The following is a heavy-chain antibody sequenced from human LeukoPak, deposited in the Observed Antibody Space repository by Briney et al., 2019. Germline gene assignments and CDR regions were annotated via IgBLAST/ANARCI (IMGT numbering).Heavy chain of an antibody. J-gene: IGHJ4*02. D-gene: IGHD6-19*01. CDR2: IYYSGNT. Sequence: PSETLSLTCTVSGGSISSTSYSWGWIRQPPGKGLEWIGTIYYSGNTYYSPSLKSRVTISVDTSKNQFSLKLSSVTAADTAVYYCASIAVAGGLDYWGQGTLVTVSS. V-gene: IGHV4-39*07. CDR3: ASIAVAGGLDY. CDR1: GGSISSTSYS.